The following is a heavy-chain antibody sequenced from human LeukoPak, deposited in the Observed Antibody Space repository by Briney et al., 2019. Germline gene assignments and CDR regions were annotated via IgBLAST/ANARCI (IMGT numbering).Heavy chain of an antibody. CDR1: GFTFDDYA. J-gene: IGHJ4*02. D-gene: IGHD3-10*01. CDR3: AKDIPNSGVFAS. Sequence: GRSLRLSCAASGFTFDDYAMHWVRQAPGKGLEWVSGISWNFGSIDYADSVKGRFTISRDNAKKSLFLQMNSLRAEDTALYYCAKDIPNSGVFASGGRETLVTVSS. CDR2: ISWNFGSI. V-gene: IGHV3-9*01.